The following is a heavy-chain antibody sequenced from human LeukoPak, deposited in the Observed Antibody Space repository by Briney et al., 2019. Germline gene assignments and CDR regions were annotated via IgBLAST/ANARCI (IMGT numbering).Heavy chain of an antibody. J-gene: IGHJ2*01. CDR1: GYTFTSYD. Sequence: SVKVSRKASGYTFTSYDINWVRQAPGQGLEWMGWMNPNSGNTGYAQKFQGRVTMTRNTSISTAYMELSSLRSEDTAVYYCARVGSSSYGYAWYFDLWGRGTLVTVSS. V-gene: IGHV1-8*01. CDR2: MNPNSGNT. D-gene: IGHD5-18*01. CDR3: ARVGSSSYGYAWYFDL.